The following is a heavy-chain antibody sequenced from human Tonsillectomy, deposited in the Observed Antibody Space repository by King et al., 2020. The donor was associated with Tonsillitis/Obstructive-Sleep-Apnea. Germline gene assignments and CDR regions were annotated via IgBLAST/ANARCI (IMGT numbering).Heavy chain of an antibody. CDR1: AYSFTNYW. V-gene: IGHV5-51*03. CDR2: IYPGDSDT. D-gene: IGHD3-9*01. CDR3: ARTGYYGYWFDS. Sequence: QLVQSGAEVKRPGESLKISCQGSAYSFTNYWIGWVRQMPGNGLEWMGIIYPGDSDTRYSPSFQGHVTISADKSISTAFLQWSSLKASDTAIYYCARTGYYGYWFDSWGQGILVTVAS. J-gene: IGHJ5*01.